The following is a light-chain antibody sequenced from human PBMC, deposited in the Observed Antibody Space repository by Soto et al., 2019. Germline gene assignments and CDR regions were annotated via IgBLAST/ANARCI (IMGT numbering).Light chain of an antibody. CDR3: LYYDGWPRT. V-gene: IGKV3-15*01. Sequence: VVLTQSPASLAVSPGERVTLACRASQTVDGHVVWYQQKPGQAPRLLISGASTRAAGIPDRFSGGGSGTEFTLTITSLQSDDFAVYYCLYYDGWPRTFGRGTRVEIK. CDR2: GAS. J-gene: IGKJ1*01. CDR1: QTVDGH.